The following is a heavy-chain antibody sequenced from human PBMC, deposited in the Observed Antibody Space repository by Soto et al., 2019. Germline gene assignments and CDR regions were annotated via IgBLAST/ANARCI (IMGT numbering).Heavy chain of an antibody. D-gene: IGHD6-6*01. Sequence: LSLTCTVSGGYVGSGNFYWSWIRQPPGKGLEWIGDIYFSGSSFYNPSLKSRLTISLDMSKNQFSLKLSSVTAADTAVYYCARHPARASYFDYWGQGALVTVSS. V-gene: IGHV4-61*01. CDR2: IYFSGSS. CDR1: GGYVGSGNFY. J-gene: IGHJ4*02. CDR3: ARHPARASYFDY.